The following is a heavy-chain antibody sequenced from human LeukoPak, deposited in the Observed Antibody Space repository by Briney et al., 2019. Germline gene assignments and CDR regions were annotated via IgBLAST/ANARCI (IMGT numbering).Heavy chain of an antibody. CDR2: ISAYNGNT. V-gene: IGHV1-18*01. J-gene: IGHJ4*02. CDR1: GYTFTSYG. CDR3: GRSAWDRAMFYFLF. D-gene: IGHD2/OR15-2a*01. Sequence: ASVKVSCKASGYTFTSYGICWVRQAPGQGVEWMGWISAYNGNTNYAQKLQGRVTMTTDTSTSTAYTELRSLRSDDTAVYYCGRSAWDRAMFYFLFWGEGTRVPVS.